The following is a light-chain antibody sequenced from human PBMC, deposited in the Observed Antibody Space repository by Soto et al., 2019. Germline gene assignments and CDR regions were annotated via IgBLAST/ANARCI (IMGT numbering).Light chain of an antibody. CDR3: QQYLTYPYT. V-gene: IGKV1-5*03. CDR2: GAS. J-gene: IGKJ1*01. Sequence: DIQMTQSPSTLSASVGDRVTIACRASQNIDRWLAWYQQKPGKAPKFLIYGASTLESGVPSRFSGSGSETEFTLTISSLQPYDFATYYCQQYLTYPYTFGQGTKVEVK. CDR1: QNIDRW.